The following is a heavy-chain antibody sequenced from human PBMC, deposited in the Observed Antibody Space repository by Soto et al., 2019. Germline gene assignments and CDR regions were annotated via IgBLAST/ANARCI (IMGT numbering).Heavy chain of an antibody. D-gene: IGHD3-16*01. CDR3: AMVDVYVTPSPQDV. CDR1: GYSFTRYG. Sequence: GASVKVSCKASGYSFTRYGIGWARQAPGQGLEWMGWINAYNGNTNYAQNLQGRLTLTTDTSTTTAYMELRSLRSNDTAIYYCAMVDVYVTPSPQDVWGQGTTVPVSS. V-gene: IGHV1-18*01. J-gene: IGHJ6*02. CDR2: INAYNGNT.